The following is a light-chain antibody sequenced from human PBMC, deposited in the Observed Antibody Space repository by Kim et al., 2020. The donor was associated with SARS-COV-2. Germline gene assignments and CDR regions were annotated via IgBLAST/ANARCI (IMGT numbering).Light chain of an antibody. V-gene: IGKV1-16*02. CDR2: AAS. Sequence: DIQMTQSPSSLSASVGDRVTITCRASQFINNHLAWFQHKPGEAPKSLIYAASTLQSGVPSKFSGSGSGTDFALTISSLQPEDSAIYYCQQYSTYPLITFGPGTRLEIK. CDR3: QQYSTYPLIT. J-gene: IGKJ5*01. CDR1: QFINNH.